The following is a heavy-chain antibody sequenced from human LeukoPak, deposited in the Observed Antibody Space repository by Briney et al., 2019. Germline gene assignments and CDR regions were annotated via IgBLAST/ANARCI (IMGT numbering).Heavy chain of an antibody. J-gene: IGHJ4*02. D-gene: IGHD3-10*01. Sequence: SETLSLTCTVSGGFASSYYWSWIRQPPGKGLEWIGYIHYSGSTNYNPSLKSRVTISIGTSKNQFSLKVSSVTAADTAVYYCARWHYGSTSFDYWGQGTPVTVSS. CDR1: GGFASSYY. CDR3: ARWHYGSTSFDY. V-gene: IGHV4-59*02. CDR2: IHYSGST.